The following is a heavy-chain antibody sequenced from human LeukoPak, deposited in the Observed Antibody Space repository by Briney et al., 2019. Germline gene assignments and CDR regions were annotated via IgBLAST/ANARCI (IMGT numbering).Heavy chain of an antibody. D-gene: IGHD3-22*01. CDR2: LSGSGRST. Sequence: GGSLRLSCAASGFTLSSYAMSWVRQAPGKGLEWVSALSGSGRSTYYADSVKGRFTVSRDNSKNTLYLQMNSLRAEDTAVYYCATTYYESSGYLDWYFDLWGRGTLVTVSS. CDR1: GFTLSSYA. J-gene: IGHJ2*01. V-gene: IGHV3-23*01. CDR3: ATTYYESSGYLDWYFDL.